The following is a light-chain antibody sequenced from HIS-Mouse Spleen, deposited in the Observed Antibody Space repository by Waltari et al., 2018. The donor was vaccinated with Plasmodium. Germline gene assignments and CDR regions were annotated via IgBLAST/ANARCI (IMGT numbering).Light chain of an antibody. Sequence: EIVMTQSPATLSVSPGERATLSCRASQTVSSYLAWYQQKPGQAPRLLIYGASTRATVIPARFSGSGSGTEFTLTISSLQSEDFGVYYCQQYNNWSFTFGPGTKVDIK. CDR3: QQYNNWSFT. V-gene: IGKV3-15*01. CDR2: GAS. J-gene: IGKJ3*01. CDR1: QTVSSY.